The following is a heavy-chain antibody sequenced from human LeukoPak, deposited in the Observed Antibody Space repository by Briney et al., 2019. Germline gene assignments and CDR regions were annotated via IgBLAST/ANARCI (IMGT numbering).Heavy chain of an antibody. Sequence: GGSLRLSCAVSGFTFSRHWMSWVRQAPGKGLEWLANIKQDGSEKYYVDSAEGRFTISRDNAKNSLYLQMNSLRAEDTAVYYCARSYYGSGTSYGMDVWGQGTTVTVSS. J-gene: IGHJ6*02. D-gene: IGHD3-10*01. CDR1: GFTFSRHW. CDR2: IKQDGSEK. V-gene: IGHV3-7*01. CDR3: ARSYYGSGTSYGMDV.